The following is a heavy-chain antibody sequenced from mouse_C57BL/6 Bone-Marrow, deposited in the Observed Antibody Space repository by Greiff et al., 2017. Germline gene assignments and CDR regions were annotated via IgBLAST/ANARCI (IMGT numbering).Heavy chain of an antibody. D-gene: IGHD2-4*01. CDR2: INPSSGYT. CDR1: GYTFTSYT. J-gene: IGHJ3*01. Sequence: QVQLQQSGAELARPGASVKMSCKASGYTFTSYTMHWVKQRPGQGLEWIGYINPSSGYTKYNQKFKDKATLTADKSPSTAYMQLSSLTSEDSAVYYCARLYYDYDGFAYWGQGTLVTVSA. V-gene: IGHV1-4*01. CDR3: ARLYYDYDGFAY.